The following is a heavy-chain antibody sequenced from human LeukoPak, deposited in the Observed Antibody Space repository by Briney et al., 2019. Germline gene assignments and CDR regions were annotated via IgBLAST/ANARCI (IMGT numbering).Heavy chain of an antibody. CDR2: ISGSGGST. J-gene: IGHJ5*02. V-gene: IGHV3-23*01. Sequence: PGGSLRLSCAASGFTFSSYAMSWVRQAQGKGLEWVSAISGSGGSTYYADSVKGRFTISRDNSKNTLYLQMNSLRAEDTAVYYCATDDKKTSSEYNWFDPWGQGTLVTVSS. D-gene: IGHD1-1*01. CDR1: GFTFSSYA. CDR3: ATDDKKTSSEYNWFDP.